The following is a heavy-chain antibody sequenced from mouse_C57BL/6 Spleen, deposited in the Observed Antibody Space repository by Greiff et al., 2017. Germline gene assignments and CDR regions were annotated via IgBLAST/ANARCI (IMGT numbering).Heavy chain of an antibody. J-gene: IGHJ1*03. D-gene: IGHD1-1*01. CDR2: IDPETGGT. Sequence: VQLQESGAELVRPGASVTLSCKASGYTFTDYEMHWVKQTPVHGLEWIGAIDPETGGTAYNQKFKGKAILTADKSSSTAYMELRSLTSEDSAVYYGSPYYYGSSSGEFDVWGTGTTVTVSA. CDR3: SPYYYGSSSGEFDV. CDR1: GYTFTDYE. V-gene: IGHV1-15*01.